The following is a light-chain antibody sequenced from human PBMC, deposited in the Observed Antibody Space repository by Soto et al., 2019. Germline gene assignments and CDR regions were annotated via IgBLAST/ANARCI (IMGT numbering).Light chain of an antibody. J-gene: IGKJ1*01. CDR1: QRITT. CDR3: QQYGSSPWT. V-gene: IGKV3-20*01. Sequence: ENVMTKSPATLSLSTGERATLSCRASQRITTVAWYQQKPGQAPRLLIYGASSRATGIPDRFSGSGSGTDFTLTISRLEPEDFAVYYCQQYGSSPWTFGQGTKVDIK. CDR2: GAS.